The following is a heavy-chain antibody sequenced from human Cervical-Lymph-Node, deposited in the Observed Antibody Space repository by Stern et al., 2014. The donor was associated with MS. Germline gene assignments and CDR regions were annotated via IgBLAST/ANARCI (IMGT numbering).Heavy chain of an antibody. Sequence: QVQLGQSGAEVKKPGASVKVSCKASGYTFTSYFVHWVRQAPGQGLEWMGIINPSGGSTNYAQKFQGRISMTRDTSTSTVYMELSSLRSEDTAVYFCAFGLSVAVGDPWGQGTLVTVSS. CDR1: GYTFTSYF. CDR3: AFGLSVAVGDP. D-gene: IGHD6-19*01. J-gene: IGHJ5*02. V-gene: IGHV1-46*03. CDR2: INPSGGST.